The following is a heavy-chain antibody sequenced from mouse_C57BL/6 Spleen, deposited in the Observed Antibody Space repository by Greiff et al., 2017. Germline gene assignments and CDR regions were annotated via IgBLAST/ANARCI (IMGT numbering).Heavy chain of an antibody. D-gene: IGHD1-1*01. J-gene: IGHJ2*01. CDR1: GYTFTSYW. V-gene: IGHV1-61*01. CDR2: IYPSDSET. Sequence: QVQLQQPGAELVRPGSSVKLSCKASGYTFTSYWMDWVKQRPGQGLEWIGNIYPSDSETHYNQKFKDKATLTVDKSSSTAYMQLSSLTSEDSAVYYCARSDYGSSYSCWGQGTTLTVSS. CDR3: ARSDYGSSYSC.